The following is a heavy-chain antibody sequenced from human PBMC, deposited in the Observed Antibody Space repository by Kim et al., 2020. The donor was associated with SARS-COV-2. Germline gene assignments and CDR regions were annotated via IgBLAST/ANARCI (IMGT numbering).Heavy chain of an antibody. D-gene: IGHD6-13*01. J-gene: IGHJ1*01. CDR1: GGSFSGYY. Sequence: SETLSLTCAVYGGSFSGYYWSWIRQPPGKGLEWIGEINHSGSTNYNPSLKSRVTISVDTSKNQFSLKLSSVTAADTAVYYCALIAAAGTGYFQHWGQGTLVTVSS. CDR3: ALIAAAGTGYFQH. V-gene: IGHV4-34*01. CDR2: INHSGST.